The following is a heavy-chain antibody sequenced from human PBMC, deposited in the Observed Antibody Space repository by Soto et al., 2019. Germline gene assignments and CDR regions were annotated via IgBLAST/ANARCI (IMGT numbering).Heavy chain of an antibody. CDR1: GGSSSSNIYY. CDR2: IYYSGST. Sequence: SETLSLTCTGSGGSSSSNIYYWGWIGPTPGQGLEWIGSIYYSGSTYYNPSLKSRVTISVDTSKNQYSLKLVSVTAADTAVYYCPKIDQLIPTGVPPEYWGQGTLVTVAS. D-gene: IGHD2-2*01. V-gene: IGHV4-39*01. CDR3: PKIDQLIPTGVPPEY. J-gene: IGHJ4*02.